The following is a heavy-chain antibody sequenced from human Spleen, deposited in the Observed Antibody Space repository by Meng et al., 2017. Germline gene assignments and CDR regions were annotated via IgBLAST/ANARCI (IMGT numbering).Heavy chain of an antibody. CDR3: AREDNVVGAY. V-gene: IGHV3-21*01. Sequence: GGSLRLSCAASGFTFSGYAMHWVRQAPGKGLEWVSSISSSSSYIYYADSVKGRFTISRDNAKNSLYLQMNSLRAEDTAVYYCAREDNVVGAYWGQGTLVTVSS. D-gene: IGHD2-15*01. CDR2: ISSSSSYI. CDR1: GFTFSGYA. J-gene: IGHJ4*02.